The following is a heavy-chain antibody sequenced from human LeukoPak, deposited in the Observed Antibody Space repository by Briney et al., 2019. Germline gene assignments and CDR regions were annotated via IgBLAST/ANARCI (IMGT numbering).Heavy chain of an antibody. CDR1: GYTLTELS. CDR3: ATWIYCSGGSCYPSSFFG. J-gene: IGHJ4*02. D-gene: IGHD2-15*01. CDR2: FDPEDGET. V-gene: IGHV1-24*01. Sequence: AASVKVSCKVSGYTLTELSMHWVRQAPGKGLEWMGGFDPEDGETIYAQKFQGRVTMTGDTSTDTAYMELSSLRSEDTAVYYCATWIYCSGGSCYPSSFFGWGQGTLVTVSS.